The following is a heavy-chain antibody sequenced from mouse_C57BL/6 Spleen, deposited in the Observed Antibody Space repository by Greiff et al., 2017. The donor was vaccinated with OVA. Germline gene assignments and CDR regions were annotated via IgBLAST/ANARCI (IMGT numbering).Heavy chain of an antibody. CDR3: ARDYYGSAY. J-gene: IGHJ3*01. CDR2: IYPGSGNT. CDR1: GYTFTDYY. V-gene: IGHV1-76*01. D-gene: IGHD1-1*01. Sequence: VQLQQSGAELVRPGASVKLSCKASGYTFTDYYINWVKQRPGQGLEWIARIYPGSGNTYYNEKFKGKATLTAEKSSSTAYMQLSSLTSEDSAVYFCARDYYGSAYWGQGTLVTVSA.